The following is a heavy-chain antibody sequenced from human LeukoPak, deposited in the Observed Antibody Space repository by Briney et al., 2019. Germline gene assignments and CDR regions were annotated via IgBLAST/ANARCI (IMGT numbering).Heavy chain of an antibody. CDR3: AKLGSGSYSSN. D-gene: IGHD3-10*01. CDR1: GGTFSSYA. V-gene: IGHV3-23*01. Sequence: SCKASGGTFSSYAISWVRQAPGKGLEWVSSFRDGSHSTYYYADSVKGRFTISRDNSKNTLYLDMNSLRAEDTAVYYCAKLGSGSYSSNWGQGTLVTVSS. CDR2: FRDGSHST. J-gene: IGHJ4*02.